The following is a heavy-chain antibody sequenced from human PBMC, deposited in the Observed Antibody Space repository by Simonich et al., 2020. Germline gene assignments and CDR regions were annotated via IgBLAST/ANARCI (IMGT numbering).Heavy chain of an antibody. CDR2: INPNSGGT. CDR3: ARDRAARYYYYYYMDV. J-gene: IGHJ6*03. V-gene: IGHV1-2*02. D-gene: IGHD6-6*01. CDR1: GYTFTGYY. Sequence: QVQLVQSGAEVKKPGASVKVSCKASGYTFTGYYMHWVRQAPGQGLEWMGWINPNSGGTNYAQKFQGRVTMTRDTSISTAYMELSRLRSDDTAVYDCARDRAARYYYYYYMDVWGKGTTVTVSS.